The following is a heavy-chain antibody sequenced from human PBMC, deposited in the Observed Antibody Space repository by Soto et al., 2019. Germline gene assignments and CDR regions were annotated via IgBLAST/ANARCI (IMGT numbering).Heavy chain of an antibody. CDR1: GYTFTGYY. CDR2: IDPNSGGT. D-gene: IGHD3-10*01. CDR3: ARDPSGVSAQLNWFDP. J-gene: IGHJ5*02. V-gene: IGHV1-2*02. Sequence: ASAKVSCKASGYTFTGYYMHWVRQAPGQGLEWMGWIDPNSGGTNYAQKFLGRVTMTRDTSISTAYMEVTSLNSDDTAVYYCARDPSGVSAQLNWFDPWGQGTLVTVSS.